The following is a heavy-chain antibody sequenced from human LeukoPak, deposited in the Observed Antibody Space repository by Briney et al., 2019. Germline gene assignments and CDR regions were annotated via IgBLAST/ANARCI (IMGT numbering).Heavy chain of an antibody. V-gene: IGHV4-34*01. Sequence: SETLSLTCAVYGGSFSGYYWSWIRQPPGKGLEWIGEINHGGSTNYNPSLKSRLTISVDTSKNQFSLKLSSVTAADTAVYYCAREGVYYDVLAAYYRPYYFDFWGQGTLVTVYS. CDR3: AREGVYYDVLAAYYRPYYFDF. CDR2: INHGGST. J-gene: IGHJ4*02. D-gene: IGHD3-9*01. CDR1: GGSFSGYY.